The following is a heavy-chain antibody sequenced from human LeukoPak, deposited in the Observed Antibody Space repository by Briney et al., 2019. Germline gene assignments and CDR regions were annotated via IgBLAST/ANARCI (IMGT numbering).Heavy chain of an antibody. V-gene: IGHV4-34*01. J-gene: IGHJ4*02. CDR2: INHSGST. Sequence: SETLSLTCAVYGGSFSGYYWSWIRQPPGKGLEWIGEINHSGSTNYNPSLKSRVTISVDTSKNQFSLKLSSVTAADTAVYYCARGGEILTGYYLLYYFDYWGQGTLVTVSS. D-gene: IGHD3-9*01. CDR3: ARGGEILTGYYLLYYFDY. CDR1: GGSFSGYY.